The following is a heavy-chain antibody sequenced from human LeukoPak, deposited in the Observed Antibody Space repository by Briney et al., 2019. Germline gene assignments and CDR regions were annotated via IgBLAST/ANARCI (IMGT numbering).Heavy chain of an antibody. CDR2: IKQDGSDK. V-gene: IGHV3-7*02. D-gene: IGHD3-10*01. J-gene: IGHJ3*02. CDR1: EFTHKY. CDR3: ARGRSITLLRGVAMSDGFDI. Sequence: PGGSLRLSCVASEFTHKYMSWVRQAPGKGLEWVANIKQDGSDKNYVDSVKGRFTISRDNTKNSVYLEMNGLRAEDTAVYYCARGRSITLLRGVAMSDGFDIWGQGAMVAVSS.